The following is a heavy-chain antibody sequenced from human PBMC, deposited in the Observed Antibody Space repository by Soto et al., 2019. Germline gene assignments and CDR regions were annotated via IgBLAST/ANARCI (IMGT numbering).Heavy chain of an antibody. CDR2: IYYSGST. Sequence: SETLSLTCTVSGGSISSYYWSWIRQPPGKGLEWIGYIYYSGSTNYNPSLKSRVTISVDTSKNQFSLKLSSVTAADTAVYYCARVIVGYYDSSGAIEYWGQGTLVTVSS. CDR1: GGSISSYY. CDR3: ARVIVGYYDSSGAIEY. J-gene: IGHJ4*02. D-gene: IGHD3-22*01. V-gene: IGHV4-59*01.